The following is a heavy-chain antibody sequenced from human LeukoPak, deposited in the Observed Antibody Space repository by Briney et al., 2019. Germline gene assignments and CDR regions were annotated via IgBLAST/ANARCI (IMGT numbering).Heavy chain of an antibody. CDR3: ARKWQQPEGYYYGMDV. V-gene: IGHV3-23*01. CDR1: GFTFSSYA. CDR2: MSGSGGST. D-gene: IGHD6-13*01. J-gene: IGHJ6*04. Sequence: TGGSLRLSRAASGFTFSSYAMSWVRQAPGKGLEWVSAMSGSGGSTYYADSVKGRFTISRDNSKNTLYLQMNSLRAEDTAVYYCARKWQQPEGYYYGMDVWGKGTTVTVSS.